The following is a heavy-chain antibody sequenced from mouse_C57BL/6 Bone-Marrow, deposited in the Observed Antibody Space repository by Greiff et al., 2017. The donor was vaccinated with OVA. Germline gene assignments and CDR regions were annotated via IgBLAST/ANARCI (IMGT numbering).Heavy chain of an antibody. D-gene: IGHD2-4*01. Sequence: VQLQQSGPELVKPGASVKISCKASGYTFTDYYMNWVKQSHGKSLEWIGDINPNNGGTSYNQKFKGKATLTVDKSSSTAYMELRSLTSEDSAVYYCARRIYYDYDPFAYWGQGTLVTVSA. V-gene: IGHV1-26*01. J-gene: IGHJ3*01. CDR2: INPNNGGT. CDR1: GYTFTDYY. CDR3: ARRIYYDYDPFAY.